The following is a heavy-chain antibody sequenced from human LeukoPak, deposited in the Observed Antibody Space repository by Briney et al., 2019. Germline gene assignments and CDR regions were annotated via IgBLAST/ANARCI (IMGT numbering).Heavy chain of an antibody. J-gene: IGHJ3*02. CDR3: AADWGYFGGSDAFDI. CDR2: IVVGSGNT. Sequence: GTSVKVSCKASGFTFTSSAVQWVRQARGQRLEWIGWIVVGSGNTNYAQKFQERVTITRDMSTSTAYVELSSLRSEDTAVYYCAADWGYFGGSDAFDIWGQGTMVTVSS. V-gene: IGHV1-58*01. CDR1: GFTFTSSA. D-gene: IGHD3-22*01.